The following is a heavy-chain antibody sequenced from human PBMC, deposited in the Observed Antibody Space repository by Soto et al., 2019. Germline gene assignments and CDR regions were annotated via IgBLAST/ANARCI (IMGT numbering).Heavy chain of an antibody. CDR3: SRVLSITTRRNSYYYSGMDV. D-gene: IGHD6-6*01. Sequence: ETLSLTCPVSGDSIRGYHYYWGWIRQAPGKGLEWVGRIRSKSNIYATAYAASVRGRFTISRDDSKNTAYLQMNSLKTEDTAVYYCSRVLSITTRRNSYYYSGMDVWGQGTTVTVSS. J-gene: IGHJ6*02. CDR1: GDSIRGYHY. V-gene: IGHV3-73*01. CDR2: IRSKSNIYAT.